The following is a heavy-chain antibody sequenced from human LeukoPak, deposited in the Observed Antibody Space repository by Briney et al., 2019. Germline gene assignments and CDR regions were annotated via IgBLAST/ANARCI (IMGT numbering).Heavy chain of an antibody. Sequence: GESLKISCQGSGYSFTSYWIAWVRQMPGKGLERMGIIYPGDSDTRYSPSFQGQVTISADKSISTAYLQWSSLKASDTAMYYCAIWYYYDSSGYYFDYWGQGTLVTVSS. D-gene: IGHD3-22*01. CDR3: AIWYYYDSSGYYFDY. CDR2: IYPGDSDT. CDR1: GYSFTSYW. V-gene: IGHV5-51*01. J-gene: IGHJ4*02.